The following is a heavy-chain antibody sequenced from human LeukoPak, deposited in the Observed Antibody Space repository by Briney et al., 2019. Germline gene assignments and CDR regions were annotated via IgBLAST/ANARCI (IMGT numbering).Heavy chain of an antibody. J-gene: IGHJ3*02. V-gene: IGHV3-23*01. CDR3: ATLHVLEIATIGAFDI. CDR2: ISGSGGST. Sequence: GGSLRLSCAASGFTFSSYAMSWVRQAPGKGLEWVSAISGSGGSTYYADSVKGRFTISRDNSKNTLYLQMNSLRAEDTAVYYCATLHVLEIATIGAFDIWGQGTMVTVSS. D-gene: IGHD5-24*01. CDR1: GFTFSSYA.